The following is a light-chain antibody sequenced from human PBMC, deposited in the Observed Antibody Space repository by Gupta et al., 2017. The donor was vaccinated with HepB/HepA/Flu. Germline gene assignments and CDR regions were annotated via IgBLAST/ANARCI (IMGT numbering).Light chain of an antibody. CDR1: SLRRYY. J-gene: IGLJ2*01. V-gene: IGLV3-19*01. CDR3: NSRESSGNLVV. Sequence: SSELTQDPPVSVALGQTVRITCQGDSLRRYYASWYQQKPGQAPVLVIYGKNNRRSGIPDRFSGSSSGNTASLTITGAQAEDEADYYCNSRESSGNLVVFGGGTKLTVL. CDR2: GKN.